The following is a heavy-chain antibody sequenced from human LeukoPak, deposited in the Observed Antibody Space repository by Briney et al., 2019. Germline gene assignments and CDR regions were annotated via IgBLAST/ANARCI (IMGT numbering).Heavy chain of an antibody. Sequence: PGGSLRLSCVASGFDFGTYAMNWVRQAPGKGLEWVSYISRSSTYIYYADSVKGRFTISRDNAKNSLYLQMNSLRGEDTAVYYCAREDSRDGYNFPYWGQGTLVTVSS. J-gene: IGHJ4*02. CDR2: ISRSSTYI. CDR3: AREDSRDGYNFPY. D-gene: IGHD5-24*01. V-gene: IGHV3-21*01. CDR1: GFDFGTYA.